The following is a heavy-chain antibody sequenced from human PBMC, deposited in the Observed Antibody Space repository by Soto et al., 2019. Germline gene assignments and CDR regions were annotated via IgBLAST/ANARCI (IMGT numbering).Heavy chain of an antibody. V-gene: IGHV4-39*01. Sequence: QLQLQESGPGLVKPSETLSLTCTVSGGSISSSSYYWGWIRQPPGKGLEWIGSIYYSGSTYYNPSLKSRVTISVDTSKNQFSLKLSSVTAADTAVYYCARPAGSGYYPGPPHFDYWGQGTLVTVSS. J-gene: IGHJ4*02. CDR2: IYYSGST. D-gene: IGHD3-3*01. CDR3: ARPAGSGYYPGPPHFDY. CDR1: GGSISSSSYY.